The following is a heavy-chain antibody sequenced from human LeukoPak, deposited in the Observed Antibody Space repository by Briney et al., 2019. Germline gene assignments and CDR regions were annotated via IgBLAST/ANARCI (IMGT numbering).Heavy chain of an antibody. V-gene: IGHV4-34*01. J-gene: IGHJ4*02. CDR2: INHSGST. Sequence: GSLRLSCAASGFTFSIYWMSWIRQPPGKGLEWIGEINHSGSTNYNPSLKSRVTISVNTSKNQFSLKLSSVTAADTAVYYCARGGGDIVATIFDYWGQGTLVTVSS. D-gene: IGHD5-12*01. CDR3: ARGGGDIVATIFDY. CDR1: GFTFSIYW.